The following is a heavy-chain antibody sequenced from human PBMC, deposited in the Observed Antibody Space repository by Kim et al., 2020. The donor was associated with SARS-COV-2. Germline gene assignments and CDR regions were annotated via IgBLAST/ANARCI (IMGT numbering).Heavy chain of an antibody. J-gene: IGHJ4*02. CDR3: ARDGSGSYGY. V-gene: IGHV4-31*03. D-gene: IGHD3-10*01. Sequence: SETLSLTCTVSGGSISSGGYYWSWIRQHPGKGLEWIGYIYYSGSTYYNPSLKSRVTISVDTSKNQFSLKLSSVTAADTAVYYCARDGSGSYGYWGQGTLVTVSS. CDR1: GGSISSGGYY. CDR2: IYYSGST.